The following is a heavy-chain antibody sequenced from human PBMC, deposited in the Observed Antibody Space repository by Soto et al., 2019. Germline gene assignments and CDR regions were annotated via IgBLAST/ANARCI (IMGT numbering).Heavy chain of an antibody. CDR2: IYYTGNT. D-gene: IGHD3-22*01. CDR3: ARYYYDSSGYYYGWFDP. V-gene: IGHV4-59*01. J-gene: IGHJ5*02. Sequence: SETLSLTCTVSGDSISTYYWSWIRQPPGKGLEWIAYIYYTGNTYYNPSLKSRVTISMDTSRNQFSLKLSSVTAADTAVYYCARYYYDSSGYYYGWFDPWGQGTLVTVSS. CDR1: GDSISTYY.